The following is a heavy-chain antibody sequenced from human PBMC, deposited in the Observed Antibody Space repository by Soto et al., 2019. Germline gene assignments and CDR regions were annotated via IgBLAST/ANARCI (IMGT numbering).Heavy chain of an antibody. CDR3: ARSPRRDKYSYGSYTFDY. V-gene: IGHV1-69*13. CDR1: GGTFSSYA. J-gene: IGHJ4*02. Sequence: SVKVSCKASGGTFSSYAISWVRQAPGQGLEWMGGIIPIFGTANYAQKFQGRVTITANESTSTAYMELSSLRSEDTAVYYCARSPRRDKYSYGSYTFDYWGQGTLVTVSS. CDR2: IIPIFGTA. D-gene: IGHD5-18*01.